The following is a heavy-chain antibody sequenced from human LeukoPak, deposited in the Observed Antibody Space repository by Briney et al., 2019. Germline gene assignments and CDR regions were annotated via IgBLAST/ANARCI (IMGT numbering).Heavy chain of an antibody. CDR2: INPSGGST. D-gene: IGHD5-12*01. J-gene: IGHJ4*02. Sequence: ASVKVSCKASGYTFTSYYMHWVRQAPGQGLEWMGIINPSGGSTSYAQKFQGRVTMTRDTSTSTVYMELSSLRSEDTAVYYCARGEGLIIVATVNFDYWGQGTLVTVSS. V-gene: IGHV1-46*01. CDR3: ARGEGLIIVATVNFDY. CDR1: GYTFTSYY.